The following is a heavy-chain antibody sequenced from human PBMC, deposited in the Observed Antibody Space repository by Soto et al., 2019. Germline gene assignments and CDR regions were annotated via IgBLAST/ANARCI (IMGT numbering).Heavy chain of an antibody. D-gene: IGHD3-22*01. Sequence: SETLSLTCAVYGGSFSGYYWSWIRQPPGKGLEWIGEINHSGSTNYNPSLKSRVTISVDTSKNQFSLKLSSVTAADTAVYYCARALEEYYYDSSGYYSAYWGQGTLVTVST. CDR3: ARALEEYYYDSSGYYSAY. CDR1: GGSFSGYY. V-gene: IGHV4-34*01. CDR2: INHSGST. J-gene: IGHJ4*02.